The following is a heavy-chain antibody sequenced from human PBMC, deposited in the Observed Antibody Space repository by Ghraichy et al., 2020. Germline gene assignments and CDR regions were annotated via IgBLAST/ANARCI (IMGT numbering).Heavy chain of an antibody. V-gene: IGHV3-30*18. J-gene: IGHJ4*02. CDR2: ISYDGSNK. CDR1: GFTFSSYG. CDR3: AKDLLAYCSGGSCYSRGLDY. D-gene: IGHD2-15*01. Sequence: GGSLRLTCAASGFTFSSYGMHWVRQAPGKGLEWVAVISYDGSNKYYADSVKGRFTISRDNSKNTLYLQMNSLRAEDTAVYYCAKDLLAYCSGGSCYSRGLDYWGQGTLVTVSS.